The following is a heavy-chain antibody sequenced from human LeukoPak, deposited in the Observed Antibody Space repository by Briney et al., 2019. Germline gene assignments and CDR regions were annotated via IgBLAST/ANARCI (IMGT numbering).Heavy chain of an antibody. CDR3: ASLWFGEPMPGY. CDR2: MYYSGST. CDR1: GFSFNSFA. J-gene: IGHJ4*02. D-gene: IGHD3-10*01. Sequence: GSLRLSCVASGFSFNSFAMDWVRQAPGKGLEWIGSMYYSGSTYYNPSLKSRVTISVDTSKNQFSLKLSSVTAADTAVYYCASLWFGEPMPGYWGQGTLVTVSS. V-gene: IGHV4-38-2*01.